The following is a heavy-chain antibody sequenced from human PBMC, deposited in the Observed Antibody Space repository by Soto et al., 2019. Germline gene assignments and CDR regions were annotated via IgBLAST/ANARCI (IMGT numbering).Heavy chain of an antibody. J-gene: IGHJ4*02. CDR1: GGSISSYY. CDR2: IYYSGST. CDR3: ARGKVRYYFDY. Sequence: NPSETLSLTCTVSGGSISSYYWSWIRQPPGKGLEWIGYIYYSGSTNYNPSLKSRVTISVDTSRNQFSLKLSSVTAADTAVYYCARGKVRYYFDYWGQGXLVTVYS. V-gene: IGHV4-59*01.